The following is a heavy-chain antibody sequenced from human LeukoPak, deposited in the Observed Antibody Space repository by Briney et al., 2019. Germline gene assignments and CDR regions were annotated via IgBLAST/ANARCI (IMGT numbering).Heavy chain of an antibody. Sequence: SVKVSCKASGGTFSSYAISWVRQAPGQGLEWMGGIIPIFGTANYALKFQGRVTITADESTSTAYMELSSLRSEDTAVYYCARVGGYCSSTSCYYRYWGQGTLVTVSS. D-gene: IGHD2-2*01. V-gene: IGHV1-69*01. CDR1: GGTFSSYA. J-gene: IGHJ4*02. CDR3: ARVGGYCSSTSCYYRY. CDR2: IIPIFGTA.